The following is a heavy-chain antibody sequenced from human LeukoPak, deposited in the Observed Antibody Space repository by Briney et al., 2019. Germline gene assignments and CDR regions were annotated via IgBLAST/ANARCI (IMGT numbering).Heavy chain of an antibody. D-gene: IGHD3-16*01. CDR1: GFSFNSDW. CDR2: IKHDESEK. J-gene: IGHJ4*02. CDR3: TRRLDD. V-gene: IGHV3-7*01. Sequence: GGSLRLSCAASGFSFNSDWMDWVRQAPGKGLERVANIKHDESEKNYLDSVKGRFTISRDNAQNSLYLQMNGLRVEDTAVYYCTRRLDDWGQGTLVTVSS.